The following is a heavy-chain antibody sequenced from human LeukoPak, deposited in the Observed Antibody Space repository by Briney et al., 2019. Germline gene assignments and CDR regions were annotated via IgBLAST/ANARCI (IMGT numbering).Heavy chain of an antibody. Sequence: GASVKVSCKASGYTFTGYYMHWVRQAPGQGLEWMGWINPNSGGTNYAQKFQGRVTMTRDTSISTAYMELSRLRSDDTAVYYCARVEYSSSWYSSGETNYYYYYMDVWGKGTTVTISS. CDR3: ARVEYSSSWYSSGETNYYYYYMDV. J-gene: IGHJ6*03. V-gene: IGHV1-2*02. D-gene: IGHD6-13*01. CDR1: GYTFTGYY. CDR2: INPNSGGT.